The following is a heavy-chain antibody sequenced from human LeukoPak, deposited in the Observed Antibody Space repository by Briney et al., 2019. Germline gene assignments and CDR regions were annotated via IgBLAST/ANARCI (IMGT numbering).Heavy chain of an antibody. D-gene: IGHD1-26*01. Sequence: GGSLRLSCAASGFTVSSNYMSWVRQAPGKGLEWVSVIYSGGSTYYADSVKGRFTISRDNSKNTLYLQMNSLRAEDTAVYYCARVIQWELKGDAFDIWGQGTTVTVSS. CDR2: IYSGGST. J-gene: IGHJ3*02. CDR3: ARVIQWELKGDAFDI. V-gene: IGHV3-53*01. CDR1: GFTVSSNY.